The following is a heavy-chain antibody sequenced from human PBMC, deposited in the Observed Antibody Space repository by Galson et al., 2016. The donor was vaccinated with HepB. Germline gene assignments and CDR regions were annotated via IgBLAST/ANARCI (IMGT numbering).Heavy chain of an antibody. J-gene: IGHJ6*03. Sequence: SLRLSCAGSGFTFSTNWMSWVRQAPGKGLEWVANIKEDGSEKYYEDSVKGRFTISRDNAKNSLFLQMTGLRAEDTAVYYCVQGSTEPAVWGKGTTVIVSS. V-gene: IGHV3-7*05. CDR1: GFTFSTNW. CDR3: VQGSTEPAV. CDR2: IKEDGSEK. D-gene: IGHD6-13*01.